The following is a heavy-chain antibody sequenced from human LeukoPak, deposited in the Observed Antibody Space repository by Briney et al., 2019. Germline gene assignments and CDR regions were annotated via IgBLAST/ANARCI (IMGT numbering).Heavy chain of an antibody. CDR1: GDSVSSNSAA. V-gene: IGHV6-1*01. CDR3: ARDKDSSSWLPYYYYGMDV. Sequence: SQTLSLTCAISGDSVSSNSAAWNWIRQSPSRGLEWLGRTYYRSKWYNDYAISVKSRITINPDTSMNQFSLQLNSVTPEDTAVYYCARDKDSSSWLPYYYYGMDVWGQGTTVTVSS. D-gene: IGHD6-13*01. CDR2: TYYRSKWYN. J-gene: IGHJ6*02.